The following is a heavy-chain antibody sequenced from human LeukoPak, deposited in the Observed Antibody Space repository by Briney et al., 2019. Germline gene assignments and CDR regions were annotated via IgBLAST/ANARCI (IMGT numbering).Heavy chain of an antibody. J-gene: IGHJ6*02. Sequence: SGGSLRLSCAASGFTLSTTWMSWVRQAPGKGLEYVSAIDTNGGSTYYADSVKGRFTISRDNSKNTLYLQMGSLRAEDMAVYYCARGVTLAPRVTADYGMDVWGQGTTVTVSS. CDR2: IDTNGGST. V-gene: IGHV3-64*02. CDR3: ARGVTLAPRVTADYGMDV. D-gene: IGHD3-10*01. CDR1: GFTLSTTW.